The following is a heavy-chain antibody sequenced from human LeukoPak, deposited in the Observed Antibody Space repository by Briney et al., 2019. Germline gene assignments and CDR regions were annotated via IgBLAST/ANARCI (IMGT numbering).Heavy chain of an antibody. D-gene: IGHD1-14*01. Sequence: GGSLRLSGAASGFTVITNDMTWVRQAPGKGLEWVSVLYSDGNTKYADSVQGRFTISRDNSKNTLYLEMNSLSPDDTAVYYCARGVEPLAANTLAYWGQGTLVTVSS. CDR3: ARGVEPLAANTLAY. V-gene: IGHV3-53*01. J-gene: IGHJ4*02. CDR2: LYSDGNT. CDR1: GFTVITND.